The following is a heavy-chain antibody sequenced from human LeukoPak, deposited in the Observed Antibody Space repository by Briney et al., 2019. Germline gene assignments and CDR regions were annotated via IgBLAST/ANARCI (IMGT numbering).Heavy chain of an antibody. CDR1: GYTFTSYY. Sequence: ASVKVSCKASGYTFTSYYMHWVRQAPGQGLEWMGIINPSGGSTSYAQKFQGRVTMTRDMSTSTVYMELSSLRAEDTAVYYCARVRGAPGFWFDPWGQGTLVTVSS. CDR2: INPSGGST. D-gene: IGHD1-26*01. J-gene: IGHJ5*02. V-gene: IGHV1-46*01. CDR3: ARVRGAPGFWFDP.